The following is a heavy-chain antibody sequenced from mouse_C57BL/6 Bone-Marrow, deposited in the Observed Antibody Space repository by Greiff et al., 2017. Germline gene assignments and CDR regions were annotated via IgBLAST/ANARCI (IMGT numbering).Heavy chain of an antibody. V-gene: IGHV1-69*01. Sequence: QVQLQQPGAELVMPGASVKLSCKASGYTFTSYWMHWVKQRPGQGLEWIGEIDPSDSYTNYNQKFKGKSTLTVDKSSSTAYMQLSRLTSEDSAVYYCARSDFDYWGQGTTLTVSS. CDR1: GYTFTSYW. J-gene: IGHJ2*01. CDR2: IDPSDSYT. CDR3: ARSDFDY.